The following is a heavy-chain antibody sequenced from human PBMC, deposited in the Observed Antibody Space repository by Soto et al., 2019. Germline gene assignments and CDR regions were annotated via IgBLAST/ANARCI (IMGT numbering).Heavy chain of an antibody. CDR3: ARYLGPGGAVANSFDI. CDR1: GYTFTSYG. J-gene: IGHJ3*02. D-gene: IGHD6-19*01. V-gene: IGHV1-18*01. Sequence: ASVKVSCKASGYTFTSYGISWVRQAPGQGLEWMGWISAYNGNTNYAQKLQGRVTMTTDTSTSTAYMELRSLRSDDTAVYYCARYLGPGGAVANSFDIWGQGTMVTVSS. CDR2: ISAYNGNT.